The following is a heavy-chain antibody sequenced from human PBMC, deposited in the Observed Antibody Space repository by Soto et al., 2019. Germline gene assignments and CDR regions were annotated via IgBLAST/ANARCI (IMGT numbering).Heavy chain of an antibody. D-gene: IGHD6-6*01. J-gene: IGHJ4*02. CDR3: ARGRYSSSSTVDFDY. Sequence: SETLSLTCTVSGGSISSYYWSWIRQPPGKGLEWIGYIYYSGSTNYDPSLKSRVTISVDTSKNQFSLKLSSVTAADTAVYYCARGRYSSSSTVDFDYWGQGTLVTVSS. V-gene: IGHV4-59*01. CDR1: GGSISSYY. CDR2: IYYSGST.